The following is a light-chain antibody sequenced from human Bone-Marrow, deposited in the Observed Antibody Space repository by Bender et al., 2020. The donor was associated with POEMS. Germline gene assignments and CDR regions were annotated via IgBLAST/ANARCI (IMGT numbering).Light chain of an antibody. V-gene: IGLV6-57*01. J-gene: IGLJ1*01. CDR1: SGSIASNY. Sequence: NFMLTQPHSVSESPGKTVTISCTRSSGSIASNYVQWYQQRPGSSPTIVIYEDNQRPSGVPDRFSGSIDSSSNSASLTISGLKTEDEADYYFQSYGSSDYVFGTGTKVTVL. CDR3: QSYGSSDYV. CDR2: EDN.